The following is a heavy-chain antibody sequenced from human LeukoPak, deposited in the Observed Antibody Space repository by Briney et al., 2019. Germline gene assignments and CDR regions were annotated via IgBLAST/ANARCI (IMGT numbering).Heavy chain of an antibody. Sequence: PGGSLTLSCAASGFTFDCCGMHWVRQAPGKGLEWVAFIRNVGNDKYYADSVKGRFFISRDNSKNTLSLQMNSLRAEDTALYYCAKAGGSSGWYEYWGQGTLVTVSS. CDR3: AKAGGSSGWYEY. CDR2: IRNVGNDK. CDR1: GFTFDCCG. V-gene: IGHV3-30*02. D-gene: IGHD6-19*01. J-gene: IGHJ4*02.